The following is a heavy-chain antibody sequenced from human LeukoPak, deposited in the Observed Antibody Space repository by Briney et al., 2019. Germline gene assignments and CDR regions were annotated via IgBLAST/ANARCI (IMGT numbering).Heavy chain of an antibody. V-gene: IGHV3-21*01. J-gene: IGHJ5*02. CDR1: GLTFSSYS. CDR3: ARDLGYPNWFDP. D-gene: IGHD5-18*01. CDR2: ISSSSSYI. Sequence: GGSLRLSCAASGLTFSSYSMNWVRQAPGKGLEWVSSISSSSSYIYYADSVKGRFTISRDNAKNSLYLQMNSLRAEDTAVYYCARDLGYPNWFDPWGQGTLVTVSS.